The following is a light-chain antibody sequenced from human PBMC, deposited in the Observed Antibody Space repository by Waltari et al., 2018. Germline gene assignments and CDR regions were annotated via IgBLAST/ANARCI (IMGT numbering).Light chain of an antibody. V-gene: IGLV2-11*01. CDR1: RSDIRGHHD. CDR2: DVS. CDR3: CAYAGSYILL. Sequence: QSALTQPRSVSGSPGQSVTIPCPGTRSDIRGHHDVSWYQQHPGKAPKVMIYDVSKRPSGVPDRFSGSKSDSTASLTISGLQADDEADYYCCAYAGSYILLFGGGTKLTVL. J-gene: IGLJ3*02.